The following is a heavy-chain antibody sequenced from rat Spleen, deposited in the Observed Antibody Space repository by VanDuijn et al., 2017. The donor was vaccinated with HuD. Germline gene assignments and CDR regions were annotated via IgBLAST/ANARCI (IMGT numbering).Heavy chain of an antibody. D-gene: IGHD1-11*01. Sequence: EVHLVESGGGLVQPGRSLKLSCVASGFTFNNYWMTWIRQAPGKGLEWVASITNASGRTYYPDSVKGRFTISRDNAKSSLYLQMNSLKSEDTATYYCARQGTPYYWYFDFWGPGTMVTVSS. CDR1: GFTFNNYW. V-gene: IGHV5-31*01. J-gene: IGHJ1*01. CDR2: ITNASGRT. CDR3: ARQGTPYYWYFDF.